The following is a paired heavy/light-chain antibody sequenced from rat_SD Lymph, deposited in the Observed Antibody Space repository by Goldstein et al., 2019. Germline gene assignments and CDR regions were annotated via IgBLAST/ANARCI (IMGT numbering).Heavy chain of an antibody. CDR2: ITNTGGST. Sequence: EVQLVESGGGLVQPGRSLKVSCVASGFTFNNYWMTWIRQAPGKGLEWVASITNTGGSTYYPDSVKGRFTISRDNAESTLYLQMNSLRSEDTATYYCSRVPDWAYFDYWGQGVMVTVSS. CDR1: GFTFNNYW. D-gene: IGHD5-1*01. CDR3: SRVPDWAYFDY. V-gene: IGHV5-31*01. J-gene: IGHJ2*01.
Light chain of an antibody. CDR2: GTT. J-gene: IGKJ2-3*01. Sequence: DIQMTQSPASLSTSLEEIVTITCQASQNIGNWLAWYQQKPGKSPQLLIYGTTSLADGVPSRFSGSRSGTQYSLKISRLQVEDIGIYYCQQASTTPYTFGAGTKLELK. V-gene: IGKV12S16*01. CDR1: QNIGNW. CDR3: QQASTTPYT.